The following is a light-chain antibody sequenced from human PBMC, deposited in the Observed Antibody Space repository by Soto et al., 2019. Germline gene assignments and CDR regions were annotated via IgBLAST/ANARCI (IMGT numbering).Light chain of an antibody. V-gene: IGKV1-33*01. CDR3: QQYDNLPLT. CDR1: QTVKNY. J-gene: IGKJ4*01. CDR2: DAS. Sequence: DILMTQSPSSLSASIGDRVTISCRTSQTVKNYLNWYQQKSGKAPKLLIYDASDLETGVPSRFSGSGSGTDFTFTINSLQPEDIATYYCQQYDNLPLTFGGGTKVDIK.